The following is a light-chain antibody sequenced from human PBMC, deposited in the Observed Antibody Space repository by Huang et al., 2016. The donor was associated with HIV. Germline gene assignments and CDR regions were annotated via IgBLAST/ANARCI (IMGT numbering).Light chain of an antibody. Sequence: TQSPVTLSVSPGERATLSCRASQGVASKLAWYQLRAGQAPRRLLFDASYRATDIPARFSGGGSDIEFTLTISDVQSEDSAVYYCQQYNRWPRTFGQGTKVEIK. V-gene: IGKV3-15*01. CDR1: QGVASK. J-gene: IGKJ2*01. CDR2: DAS. CDR3: QQYNRWPRT.